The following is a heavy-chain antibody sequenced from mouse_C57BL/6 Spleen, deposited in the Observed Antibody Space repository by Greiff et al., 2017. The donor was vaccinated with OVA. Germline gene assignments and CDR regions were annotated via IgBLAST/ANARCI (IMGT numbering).Heavy chain of an antibody. CDR2: ISGGGGNT. V-gene: IGHV5-9*01. CDR1: GFTFSSYT. Sequence: EVKVVESGGGLVKPGGSLKLSCAASGFTFSSYTMSWVRQTPEKRLEWVATISGGGGNTYYPDSVKGRFTISRDNAKNTLYLQMGSLRSEDTALYYCARNNFGSSYWYCDVWGTGTTVTVSS. CDR3: ARNNFGSSYWYCDV. J-gene: IGHJ1*03. D-gene: IGHD1-1*01.